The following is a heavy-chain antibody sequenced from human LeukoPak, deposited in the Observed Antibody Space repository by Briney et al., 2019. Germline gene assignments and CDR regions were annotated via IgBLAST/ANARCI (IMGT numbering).Heavy chain of an antibody. V-gene: IGHV3-11*04. CDR3: AKDAQRGFDYSNSLEH. CDR2: ISDNSITI. CDR1: GFTFSDYY. J-gene: IGHJ4*02. Sequence: GGSLRLSCAASGFTFSDYYMTWIRQAPGKGLEWVSYISDNSITIYYADSVKGRFTISRDNFKNTVSLQMNSLRAEDTAVYYCAKDAQRGFDYSNSLEHWGQGSLVTVSS. D-gene: IGHD4-11*01.